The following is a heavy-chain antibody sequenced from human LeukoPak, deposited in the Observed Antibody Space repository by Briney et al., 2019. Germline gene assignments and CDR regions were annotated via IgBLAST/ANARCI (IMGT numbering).Heavy chain of an antibody. J-gene: IGHJ4*02. CDR2: IYHSGST. V-gene: IGHV4-38-2*02. Sequence: PSETLSLTCTVSGYSISSGYYWGWIRQPPEKGLEWIGSIYHSGSTYYNPSLKSRVTISVDTSKNQFSLKLSSVTAADTAVYYCARGVKGVMITFGGVIVGSYFDYWGQGTLVTVSS. CDR3: ARGVKGVMITFGGVIVGSYFDY. D-gene: IGHD3-16*02. CDR1: GYSISSGYY.